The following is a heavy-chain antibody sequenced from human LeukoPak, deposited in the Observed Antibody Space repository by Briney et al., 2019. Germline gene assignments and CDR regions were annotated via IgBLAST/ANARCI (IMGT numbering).Heavy chain of an antibody. CDR2: IYYSGTT. V-gene: IGHV4-59*01. CDR3: ARGQPQRYNSGWYVNWFDP. Sequence: SETLSLTCTVSGASISSYYWSWIRQPPGKGLEWIGYIYYSGTTKYNPSLKSRVTISIDTSKNQFSLKVNSVTAVDTAVYYCARGQPQRYNSGWYVNWFDPWGQGTLVSVSS. D-gene: IGHD6-19*01. CDR1: GASISSYY. J-gene: IGHJ5*02.